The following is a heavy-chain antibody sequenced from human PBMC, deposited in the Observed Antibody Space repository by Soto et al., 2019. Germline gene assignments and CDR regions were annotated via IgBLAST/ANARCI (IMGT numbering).Heavy chain of an antibody. CDR3: ARAIGYSGYVDGDY. J-gene: IGHJ4*02. Sequence: SLNVSCKASDGTFSSYDIIWVRQDPGQGLEWMGGIIPIFGSTSYAQKFQGRVTMTRDTSTSTVYMELSSLRSEDTAVYYCARAIGYSGYVDGDYWGQGNLVTGSA. D-gene: IGHD5-12*01. CDR2: IIPIFGST. V-gene: IGHV1-69*05. CDR1: DGTFSSYD.